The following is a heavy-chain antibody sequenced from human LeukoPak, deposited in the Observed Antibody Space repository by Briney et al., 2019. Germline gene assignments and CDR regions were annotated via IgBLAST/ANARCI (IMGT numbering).Heavy chain of an antibody. Sequence: GASLRLSCAASGFTFSNYAMSWVRQAPGRGLEWVSAITGGGSGIYYADSMKSRFTISRDNSKNTLYLQINSLRAEDTAVYYCAKWGDYDVSTCYYVSDYWGQGTLVTV. CDR2: ITGGGSGI. J-gene: IGHJ4*02. CDR1: GFTFSNYA. V-gene: IGHV3-23*01. D-gene: IGHD3-9*01. CDR3: AKWGDYDVSTCYYVSDY.